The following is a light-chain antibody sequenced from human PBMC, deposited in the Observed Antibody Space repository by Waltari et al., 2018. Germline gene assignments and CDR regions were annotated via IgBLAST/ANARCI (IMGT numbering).Light chain of an antibody. CDR2: AAS. CDR3: QQYNDWPRT. V-gene: IGKV3-15*01. Sequence: EVVMTQSPATLSASPGESATLSRRARQYVNIHLDWYQQKPGQAPRLLIYAASTSATGGPARFGGSGAGTDFTVTISCLQSEDSAVYYCQQYNDWPRTFGLGTKIEIK. CDR1: QYVNIH. J-gene: IGKJ1*01.